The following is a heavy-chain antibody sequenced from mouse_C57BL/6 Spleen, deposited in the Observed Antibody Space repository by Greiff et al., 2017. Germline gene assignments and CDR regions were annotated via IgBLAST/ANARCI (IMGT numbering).Heavy chain of an antibody. V-gene: IGHV1-69*01. CDR1: GYTFTSYW. Sequence: QVQLQQPGAELVMPGASVKLSCKASGYTFTSYWMHWVKQRPGQGLEWIGEIDPSDSYTNYNQKFKGKSTLTVDKSSSTAYMQLSSLTSEDSAVYYGARDYYGSTSWYFDVWGTGTTVTVSS. CDR2: IDPSDSYT. J-gene: IGHJ1*03. D-gene: IGHD1-1*01. CDR3: ARDYYGSTSWYFDV.